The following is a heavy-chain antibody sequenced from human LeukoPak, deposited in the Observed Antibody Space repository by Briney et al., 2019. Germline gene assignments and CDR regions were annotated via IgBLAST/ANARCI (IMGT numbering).Heavy chain of an antibody. V-gene: IGHV1-18*01. CDR2: ISAYNGNT. D-gene: IGHD3-10*01. CDR1: GYTFTSYG. Sequence: ASVKVSCKASGYTFTSYGISWVRQAPGQGLEWMGWISAYNGNTNYAQKLQGRVTMTTDTSTSTAYMELRSRRSDDTAVYYCARVITMVRGVPPLYGMDVWGQGTTVTVSS. CDR3: ARVITMVRGVPPLYGMDV. J-gene: IGHJ6*02.